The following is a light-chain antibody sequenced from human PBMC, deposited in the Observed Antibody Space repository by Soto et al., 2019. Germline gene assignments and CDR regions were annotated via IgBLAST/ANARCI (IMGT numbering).Light chain of an antibody. CDR3: SSYTARSTLLE. Sequence: QSALTQPASVSGSPGQLITISCTGTSSDIGGYNYVSWYQQHPGEAPKLMIYEVNHRPSGVSNRFSGSKSGNTASLTISGLQSEDAADYFCSSYTARSTLLEFGGGTKLTVL. CDR2: EVN. CDR1: SSDIGGYNY. J-gene: IGLJ3*02. V-gene: IGLV2-14*01.